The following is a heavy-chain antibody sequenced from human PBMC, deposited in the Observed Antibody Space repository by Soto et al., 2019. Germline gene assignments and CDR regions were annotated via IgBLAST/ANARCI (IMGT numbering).Heavy chain of an antibody. CDR3: ARISGIRSGWWKRVGAFDI. Sequence: QLQLQESGPGLVKPSETLSLTCTVSGGSISSSSYYWGWIRQPPGKGLEWIGSIYYSGSTYYNPSLKSRVTISVDTSKTQFSLKLSSVTAADTAVYYCARISGIRSGWWKRVGAFDIWGQGTMVTVSS. CDR1: GGSISSSSYY. V-gene: IGHV4-39*01. J-gene: IGHJ3*02. D-gene: IGHD6-19*01. CDR2: IYYSGST.